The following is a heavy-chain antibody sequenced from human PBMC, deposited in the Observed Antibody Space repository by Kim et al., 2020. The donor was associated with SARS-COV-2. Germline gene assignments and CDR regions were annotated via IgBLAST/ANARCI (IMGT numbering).Heavy chain of an antibody. CDR2: ISSSSSYI. Sequence: GGSLRLSCAASGFTFSSYSMNWVRQAPGKGLEWVSSISSSSSYIYYADSVKGRFTISRDNAKNSLYLQMNSLRAEDTAVYYCAREASGSYYVADYWGQGTLVTVSS. CDR3: AREASGSYYVADY. V-gene: IGHV3-21*04. D-gene: IGHD1-26*01. J-gene: IGHJ4*02. CDR1: GFTFSSYS.